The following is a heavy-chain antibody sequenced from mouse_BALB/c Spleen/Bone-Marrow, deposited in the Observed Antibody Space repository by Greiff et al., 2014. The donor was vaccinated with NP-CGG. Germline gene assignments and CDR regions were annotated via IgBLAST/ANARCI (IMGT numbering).Heavy chain of an antibody. D-gene: IGHD2-3*01. CDR2: INPGSGST. J-gene: IGHJ2*01. CDR3: ARYDGYFDY. V-gene: IGHV1-54*01. Sequence: QVQLQQSGAELVRPGTSVTVSCKASGYAFTDYLMEWLKQRPGQGLEWIGVINPGSGSTNYNEKFKDKATLTADKSSSTAYMQLSSLTSDDSAVYFCARYDGYFDYWGQGTILTVSS. CDR1: GYAFTDYL.